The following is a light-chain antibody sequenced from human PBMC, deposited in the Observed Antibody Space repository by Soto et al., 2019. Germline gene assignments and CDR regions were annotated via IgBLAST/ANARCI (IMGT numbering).Light chain of an antibody. V-gene: IGLV2-14*01. CDR2: EVS. CDR3: SSYTSSSPYV. Sequence: QSALTQPASVSGSPGQSITISCTGTSSDVGGYKYVSWYQQHPDKAPKLIIFEVSNRPSGISSRFSGSKSGNTASLTISGLQAEDEADYYCSSYTSSSPYVFGTGTKLTVL. CDR1: SSDVGGYKY. J-gene: IGLJ1*01.